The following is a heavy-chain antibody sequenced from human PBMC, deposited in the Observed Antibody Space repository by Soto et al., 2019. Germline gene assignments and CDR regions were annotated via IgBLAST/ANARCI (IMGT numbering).Heavy chain of an antibody. V-gene: IGHV3-23*01. Sequence: PGGSLRLSCAASGFTFSSYAMNWVRQAPGKGLEWVSDITGSGGSTYYADSVKGRFTISRDNSKNTLYLQMNSLRAEDTAVYYCAKDLGIAVAGTVAGRYWGQGTLVTVSS. CDR2: ITGSGGST. CDR3: AKDLGIAVAGTVAGRY. CDR1: GFTFSSYA. D-gene: IGHD6-19*01. J-gene: IGHJ4*02.